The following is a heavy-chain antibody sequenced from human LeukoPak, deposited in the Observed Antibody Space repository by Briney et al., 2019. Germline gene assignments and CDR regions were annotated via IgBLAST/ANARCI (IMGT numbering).Heavy chain of an antibody. J-gene: IGHJ3*02. V-gene: IGHV5-51*01. CDR1: GYSFSSYW. CDR2: IYPGDSDT. D-gene: IGHD1-26*01. Sequence: GESLKISCKGSGYSFSSYWIARVRQMPGKGLEWMGIIYPGDSDTKYSPSLQGRVTFPADKSISTAYLQWSSLKTSDTAIYYCARRLSGSYSALDIWGQGTTVTVSS. CDR3: ARRLSGSYSALDI.